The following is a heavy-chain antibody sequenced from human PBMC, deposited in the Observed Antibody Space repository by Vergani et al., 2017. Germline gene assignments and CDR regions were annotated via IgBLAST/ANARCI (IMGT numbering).Heavy chain of an antibody. Sequence: QVQLQESGPGLVKPSQTLSLTCTVSGDSISSGRYYWSWIRQPAGKGLEWIGRIFTTGSTNYNPSLKSRVTISVDTSKNQFSLKLSSVTAADTAVYYCATYTVVTPGWYFDDWGQGSLVTVSS. CDR3: ATYTVVTPGWYFDD. J-gene: IGHJ4*02. CDR1: GDSISSGRYY. V-gene: IGHV4-61*02. CDR2: IFTTGST. D-gene: IGHD4-23*01.